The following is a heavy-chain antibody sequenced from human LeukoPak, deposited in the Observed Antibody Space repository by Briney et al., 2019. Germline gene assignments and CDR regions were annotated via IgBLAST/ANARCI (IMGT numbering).Heavy chain of an antibody. J-gene: IGHJ4*02. Sequence: PSGTLSLTCAVSGGSISSSNWWSWVRQPPGKGLEWIGEIYHSGSTNYNPSLKSRVTISVDKSKNQFSLKLSSVTAADTAVYYCARVRSAVGYFDWLGFDYWGQGTLVTVSS. CDR3: ARVRSAVGYFDWLGFDY. CDR1: GGSISSSNW. V-gene: IGHV4-4*02. CDR2: IYHSGST. D-gene: IGHD3-9*01.